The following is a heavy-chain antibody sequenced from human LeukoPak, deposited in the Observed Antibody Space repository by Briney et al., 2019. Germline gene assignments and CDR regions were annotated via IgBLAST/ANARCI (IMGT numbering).Heavy chain of an antibody. V-gene: IGHV1-2*02. D-gene: IGHD4-17*01. J-gene: IGHJ5*02. Sequence: ASVKVSCKASGYTFTGYYMHWVRQAPGQGLEWMGWINPNSGGTNYAQKFQGRVTMTRDTSISTAYMELSGLRSDDTAVYYCASLYGDYANWFDPWGQGTLVTVSS. CDR1: GYTFTGYY. CDR3: ASLYGDYANWFDP. CDR2: INPNSGGT.